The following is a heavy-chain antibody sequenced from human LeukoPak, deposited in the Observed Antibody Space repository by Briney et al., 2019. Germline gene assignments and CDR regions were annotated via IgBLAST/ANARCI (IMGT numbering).Heavy chain of an antibody. Sequence: GGSLRLSCAASGFTFSNAWMSWVRQAPGKGLEWVGRIKSKTDGGTTDYAAPVKGRFTISRDDSKNTLYLQMNSLKTEDTAVYYCTTHFMITFGGVIVPGDYWGQGTLVTVSS. V-gene: IGHV3-15*01. J-gene: IGHJ4*02. CDR1: GFTFSNAW. D-gene: IGHD3-16*02. CDR3: TTHFMITFGGVIVPGDY. CDR2: IKSKTDGGTT.